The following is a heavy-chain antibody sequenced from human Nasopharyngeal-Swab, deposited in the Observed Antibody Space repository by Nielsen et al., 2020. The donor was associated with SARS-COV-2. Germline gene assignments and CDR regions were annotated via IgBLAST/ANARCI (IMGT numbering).Heavy chain of an antibody. J-gene: IGHJ4*02. CDR3: AKANTRDFDY. CDR2: ISGGGDST. Sequence: GESLKISCAASGFSFNSFAMSWVRQAPGKGLEWVSGISGGGDSTHYADSVKGRFTISRDNSRKTLYLQMNSLRAEDTAVYHCAKANTRDFDYRGQGTLVTVSS. V-gene: IGHV3-23*01. CDR1: GFSFNSFA.